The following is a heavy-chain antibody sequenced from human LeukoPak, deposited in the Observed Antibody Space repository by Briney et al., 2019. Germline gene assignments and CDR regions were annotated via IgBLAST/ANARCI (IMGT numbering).Heavy chain of an antibody. J-gene: IGHJ4*02. CDR2: ISGTGGST. D-gene: IGHD3-10*01. CDR3: AKHFGSGDYYNFFDD. CDR1: GFTFSSYA. Sequence: QTGGSLRLSCVASGFTFSSYAMSWVRQAPGKGLEWVSSISGTGGSTYYADSVKGRFTISRDNSKNTLFLQMNSLRAEDTALYYCAKHFGSGDYYNFFDDWGQGTLVSVSS. V-gene: IGHV3-23*01.